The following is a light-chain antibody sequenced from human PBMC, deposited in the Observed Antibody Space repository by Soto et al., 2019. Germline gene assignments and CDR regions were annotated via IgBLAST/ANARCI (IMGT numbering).Light chain of an antibody. CDR2: GAS. Sequence: EIVMTQSPATLSVSPGERATLSCRASQSVSSNFAWYQQKPGQAPMLLIYGASTRATGIPARFSGGGSGTEFAHTISSLLCEDFSVYYCQQYNNWPVLTFGGGTKVEIK. CDR3: QQYNNWPVLT. J-gene: IGKJ4*01. V-gene: IGKV3-15*01. CDR1: QSVSSN.